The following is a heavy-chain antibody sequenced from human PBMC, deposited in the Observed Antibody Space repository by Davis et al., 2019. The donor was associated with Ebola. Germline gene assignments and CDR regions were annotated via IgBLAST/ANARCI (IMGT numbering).Heavy chain of an antibody. CDR1: GFTFSSYS. V-gene: IGHV3-21*01. CDR3: ARGDYCSGGSCYLSYYYYYGMDV. Sequence: PGGSLRLSCAASGFTFSSYSMNWVRQAPGKGLEWVSSISSSSSYIYYADSVKGRFTISRDNAKNSLYLQMNSLRAEDTAVYYCARGDYCSGGSCYLSYYYYYGMDVWGQGTTVTVSS. D-gene: IGHD2-15*01. J-gene: IGHJ6*02. CDR2: ISSSSSYI.